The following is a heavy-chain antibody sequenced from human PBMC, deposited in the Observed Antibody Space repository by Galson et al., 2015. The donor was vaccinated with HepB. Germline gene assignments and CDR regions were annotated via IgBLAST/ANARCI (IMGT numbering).Heavy chain of an antibody. CDR1: GYTFTSYY. J-gene: IGHJ6*02. CDR3: ARTDILTGYGGPYGMDV. CDR2: INPSGGST. Sequence: SVKVSCKASGYTFTSYYMHWVRQAPGQGLEWMGIINPSGGSTSYAQKLQGRVTMTRDTSTSTVYMELSSLRSEDTAVYYCARTDILTGYGGPYGMDVWGQGTTVTVSS. D-gene: IGHD3-9*01. V-gene: IGHV1-46*04.